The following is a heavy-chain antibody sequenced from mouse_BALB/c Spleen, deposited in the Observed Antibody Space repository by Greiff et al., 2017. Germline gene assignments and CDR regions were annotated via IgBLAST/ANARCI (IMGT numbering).Heavy chain of an antibody. CDR1: GFNIKDYY. CDR2: IDPENGNT. V-gene: IGHV14-1*02. Sequence: VQLKESGAELVRPGALVKLSCKASGFNIKDYYMHWVKQRPEQGLEWIGWIDPENGNTIYDPKFQGKASITADTSSNTAYLQLSSLTSEDTAVYYCARGLAWFAYWGQGTLVTVSA. CDR3: ARGLAWFAY. J-gene: IGHJ3*01.